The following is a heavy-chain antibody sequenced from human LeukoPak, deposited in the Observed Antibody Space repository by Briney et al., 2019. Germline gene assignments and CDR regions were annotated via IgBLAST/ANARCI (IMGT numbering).Heavy chain of an antibody. CDR3: ARGRVGMA. D-gene: IGHD6-13*01. CDR2: INHSGST. J-gene: IGHJ1*01. V-gene: IGHV4-34*01. Sequence: SETLSLTCAVYGRSFSGYYWSWIRQPPGKGLEWIGEINHSGSTNYNPSLKSRVTISVDTSKNQFSLKLSSVTAADTAVYYCARGRVGMAWGQGTLVTVSS. CDR1: GRSFSGYY.